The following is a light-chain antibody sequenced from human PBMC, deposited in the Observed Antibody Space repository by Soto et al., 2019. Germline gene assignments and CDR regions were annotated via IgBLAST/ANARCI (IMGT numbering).Light chain of an antibody. CDR1: SSNIGSNY. CDR3: EAWDDSLSRPV. Sequence: QSVLTQPPSASGTPGQRVTISCSGSSSNIGSNYVYWYQQLPGTAPKLLIYRNNQRPSGVPDRFSGSESGTSASLAISGLGSEDEADYYGEAWDDSLSRPVFVGGTQLTVL. CDR2: RNN. V-gene: IGLV1-47*01. J-gene: IGLJ2*01.